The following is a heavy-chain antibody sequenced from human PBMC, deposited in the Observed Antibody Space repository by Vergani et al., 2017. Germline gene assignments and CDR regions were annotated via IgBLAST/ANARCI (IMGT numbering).Heavy chain of an antibody. CDR2: ISYDGSNK. V-gene: IGHV3-30-3*01. J-gene: IGHJ6*02. D-gene: IGHD3-9*01. Sequence: QVQLVESGGGVVQPGRSLRLSCAASGFTFSSYAMHWVRQAPGKGLEWVAVISYDGSNKYYADSVKGRFTISRDNSKNTLYLQMNSLRAEDTAVYYCERTYDIFTGYYTDYYYGMDVWGQGTTVTVSS. CDR1: GFTFSSYA. CDR3: ERTYDIFTGYYTDYYYGMDV.